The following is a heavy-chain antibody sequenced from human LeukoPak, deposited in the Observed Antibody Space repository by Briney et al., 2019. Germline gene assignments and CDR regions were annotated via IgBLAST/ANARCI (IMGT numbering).Heavy chain of an antibody. V-gene: IGHV4-31*03. CDR1: GGSICRGGYY. CDR2: IYYSGST. CDR3: ARGQVYYYGSGGQGWFDP. Sequence: SQTLSLTCTVSGGSICRGGYYWSWIRQPPGKPLEWIGYIYYSGSTYYKRSLKSRVTISVDTSKNQFSLKLSSVTASDTAVYYCARGQVYYYGSGGQGWFDPWGQGTLVTVSS. D-gene: IGHD3-10*01. J-gene: IGHJ5*02.